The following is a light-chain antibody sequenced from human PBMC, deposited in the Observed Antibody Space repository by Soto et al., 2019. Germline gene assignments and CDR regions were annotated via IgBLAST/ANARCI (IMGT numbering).Light chain of an antibody. V-gene: IGLV2-14*01. J-gene: IGLJ2*01. CDR2: EVS. Sequence: QSVLTQPAAVSGSPGQSITISCTGSSSDVGGYNYVSWYQNHPGTAPKLMIYEVSNRPSGVSNRFSGSKSGNTASLTISGLQAEDEADYYCSSYTSSSALVFGGGTKLTV. CDR3: SSYTSSSALV. CDR1: SSDVGGYNY.